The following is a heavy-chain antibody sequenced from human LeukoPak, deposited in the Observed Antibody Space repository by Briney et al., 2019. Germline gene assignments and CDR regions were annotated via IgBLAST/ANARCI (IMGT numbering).Heavy chain of an antibody. CDR1: GFTFSSYG. D-gene: IGHD1-26*01. J-gene: IGHJ4*02. V-gene: IGHV3-33*01. CDR3: AAHHGELGYFDY. CDR2: IWYDGSNK. Sequence: GGSLRLSCAASGFTFSSYGMHWVRQAPGKGLEWVAVIWYDGSNKYYADSVKGRFTISGDNSKNTLYLQMNSLRAEDTAVYYCAAHHGELGYFDYWGQGTLVTVSS.